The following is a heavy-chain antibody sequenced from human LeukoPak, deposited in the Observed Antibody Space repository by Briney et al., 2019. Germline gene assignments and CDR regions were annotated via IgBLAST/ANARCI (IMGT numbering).Heavy chain of an antibody. CDR1: GYTFISYN. V-gene: IGHV1-2*02. CDR3: ARVAAGAPYYYYYYMDV. D-gene: IGHD2-15*01. Sequence: ASVKVSCKASGYTFISYNINWLRQAPGQGLEWMGWINPNSGGTNYAQKFQGRVTMTRDTSISTAYMELSRLTSDDTAVYYCARVAAGAPYYYYYYMDVWGKGTTVTVSS. J-gene: IGHJ6*03. CDR2: INPNSGGT.